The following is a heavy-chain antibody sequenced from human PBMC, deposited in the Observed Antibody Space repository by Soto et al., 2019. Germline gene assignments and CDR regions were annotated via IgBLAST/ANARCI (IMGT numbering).Heavy chain of an antibody. CDR1: GFICSTYD. CDR2: ILVGGST. V-gene: IGHV3-23*01. Sequence: RSLRLACEASGFICSTYDMSWVRQAPGKGLEWVSTILVGGSTHYEDSVKGRFTISRDGSKNTVYLQMNSLTAGDTAVYYCAKATATGGGAFDICGQGTMVTVSS. D-gene: IGHD2-8*02. CDR3: AKATATGGGAFDI. J-gene: IGHJ3*02.